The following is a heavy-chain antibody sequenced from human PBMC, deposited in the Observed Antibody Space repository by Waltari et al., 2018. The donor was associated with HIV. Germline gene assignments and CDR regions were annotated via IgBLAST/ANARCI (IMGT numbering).Heavy chain of an antibody. Sequence: QVQLVESGGGVVQPGRCLGLSCAASGFTFSRYDMHWVRQAPGKGLEWVAVISYDGSNKYYADSVKGRFTISRDNSKNTLYLQMNSLRAEDTAVYYCARDQTMTRAFDIWGQGTMVTVSS. CDR2: ISYDGSNK. D-gene: IGHD3-22*01. CDR3: ARDQTMTRAFDI. J-gene: IGHJ3*02. CDR1: GFTFSRYD. V-gene: IGHV3-30*01.